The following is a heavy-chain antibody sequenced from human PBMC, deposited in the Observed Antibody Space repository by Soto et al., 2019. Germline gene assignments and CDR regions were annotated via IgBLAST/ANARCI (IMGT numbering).Heavy chain of an antibody. D-gene: IGHD3-9*01. CDR1: GFTFSIYS. J-gene: IGHJ4*02. CDR3: ASAYYSILTDPYYFDF. CDR2: IGSTSSTI. V-gene: IGHV3-48*02. Sequence: EVHLVESGGGMVHPGGSLRLSCAASGFTFSIYSMNWVRQAPGKGLEWLSYIGSTSSTIFYADSVKGRFTISRDNAKNSLFLQMNSLRDEDTAVYYCASAYYSILTDPYYFDFWGQGTLVTVSS.